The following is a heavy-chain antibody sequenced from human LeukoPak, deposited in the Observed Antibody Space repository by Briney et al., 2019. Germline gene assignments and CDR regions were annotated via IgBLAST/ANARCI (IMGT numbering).Heavy chain of an antibody. CDR3: ARDGYCSGGSCYQRNWFDP. D-gene: IGHD2-15*01. J-gene: IGHJ5*02. Sequence: ASVKVSCKASGYTFTSYGISWVRQVPGQGLEWMGWISAYNGNTNYAQKLQGRVTMTTDTSTSTAYMELRSLRSDDTAVYYCARDGYCSGGSCYQRNWFDPWGQGTLVTVSS. CDR2: ISAYNGNT. CDR1: GYTFTSYG. V-gene: IGHV1-18*01.